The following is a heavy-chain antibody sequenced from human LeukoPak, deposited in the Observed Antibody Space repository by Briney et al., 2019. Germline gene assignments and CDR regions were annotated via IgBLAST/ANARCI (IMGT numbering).Heavy chain of an antibody. D-gene: IGHD3-16*01. V-gene: IGHV3-15*01. Sequence: GGSLRLSCAASGFTVSNNFMNGVRQAPGKGLEWVGRIKSKTDGGTTDYVAPVKGRFTISRDDSENTLSLQMNSLKIEDTAVYYCTQGGPKAYSWGQGTLVTVSS. CDR3: TQGGPKAYS. CDR1: GFTVSNNF. J-gene: IGHJ4*02. CDR2: IKSKTDGGTT.